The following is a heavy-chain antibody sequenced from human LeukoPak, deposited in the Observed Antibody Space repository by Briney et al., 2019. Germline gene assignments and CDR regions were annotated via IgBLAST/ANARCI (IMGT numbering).Heavy chain of an antibody. Sequence: GGSLRLSCAASGFTDSSNYMSWLGQAPGKGLEWVSVIYSGGSTYYADSVNRRFTTSRDNSKNTLYLQMNSLTAEDTAVYYCARDVEAFDLWGRATLVTVSS. V-gene: IGHV3-66*01. J-gene: IGHJ2*01. CDR2: IYSGGST. CDR1: GFTDSSNY. D-gene: IGHD2-15*01. CDR3: ARDVEAFDL.